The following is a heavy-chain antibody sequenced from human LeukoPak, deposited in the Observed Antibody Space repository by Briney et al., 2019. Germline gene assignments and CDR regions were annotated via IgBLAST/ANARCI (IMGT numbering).Heavy chain of an antibody. CDR2: ISGSGGST. V-gene: IGHV3-23*01. CDR3: AKDLYDILTGYLSDYYYYGMDV. CDR1: GFTLSSYA. J-gene: IGHJ6*02. D-gene: IGHD3-9*01. Sequence: GGSLRPSCAASGFTLSSYAMSWVRQAPGEGLEWVSAISGSGGSTYYADSVKGRFTISRDNSKNTLYLQMNSLRAEDTAVYYCAKDLYDILTGYLSDYYYYGMDVWGQGTTVTVSS.